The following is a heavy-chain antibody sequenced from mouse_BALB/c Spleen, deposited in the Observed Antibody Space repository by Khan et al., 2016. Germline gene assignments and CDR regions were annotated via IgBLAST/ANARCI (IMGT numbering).Heavy chain of an antibody. J-gene: IGHJ4*01. V-gene: IGHV1S34*01. CDR1: GYSFTGYY. CDR3: ASGDYDGYYAVDY. CDR2: ISCYNGAT. Sequence: LVKTGASVKISCKATGYSFTGYYMHWVKQSHGKSLEWFGYISCYNGATNYNQKFKGKATFTVDTSSSTAYMQFNSLTSEDSAVYYCASGDYDGYYAVDYWGQGTSVTVSS. D-gene: IGHD2-4*01.